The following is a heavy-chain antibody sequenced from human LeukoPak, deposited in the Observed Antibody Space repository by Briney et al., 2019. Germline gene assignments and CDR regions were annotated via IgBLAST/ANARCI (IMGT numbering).Heavy chain of an antibody. CDR1: GYTFTSYG. V-gene: IGHV1-18*01. CDR2: ISAYNGNT. CDR3: ARLSGSYYRPATLIDY. J-gene: IGHJ4*02. Sequence: ASVKVSCKASGYTFTSYGISWVRQAPGQGLEWMGWISAYNGNTNYAQKLQGRVTMTTDTSTSTAYMELRSLRSDDTAVYYCARLSGSYYRPATLIDYWGQETLVTVSS. D-gene: IGHD1-26*01.